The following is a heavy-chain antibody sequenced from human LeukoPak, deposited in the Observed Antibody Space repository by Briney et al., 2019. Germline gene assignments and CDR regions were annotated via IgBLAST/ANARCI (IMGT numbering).Heavy chain of an antibody. CDR2: IDHSGRT. D-gene: IGHD3-10*01. CDR3: ARAERRINLARGVFGSHFDS. J-gene: IGHJ5*01. CDR1: GGSFSRPF. Sequence: PSETLSLTCAVSGGSFSRPFWSWIRQTPGKGLEWIGEIDHSGRTDYNPSLEGRVTMSEDTSKNQFSLRLTSVTAADTAVYFCARAERRINLARGVFGSHFDSWGQGTLVSVSS. V-gene: IGHV4-34*01.